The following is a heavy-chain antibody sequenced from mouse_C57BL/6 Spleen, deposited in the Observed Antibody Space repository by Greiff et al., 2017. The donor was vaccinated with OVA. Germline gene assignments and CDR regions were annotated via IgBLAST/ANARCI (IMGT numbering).Heavy chain of an antibody. J-gene: IGHJ4*01. CDR2: INPGSGGT. V-gene: IGHV1-54*01. D-gene: IGHD1-1*01. Sequence: QVQLKESGAELVRPGTSVKVSCKASGYAFTNYLIEWVKQRPGQGLEWIGVINPGSGGTNYNEKFKGKATLTADKSSSTAYMQLSSLTSEDSAVYFCARRAYGSKGDAMDYWGQGTSVTVSS. CDR1: GYAFTNYL. CDR3: ARRAYGSKGDAMDY.